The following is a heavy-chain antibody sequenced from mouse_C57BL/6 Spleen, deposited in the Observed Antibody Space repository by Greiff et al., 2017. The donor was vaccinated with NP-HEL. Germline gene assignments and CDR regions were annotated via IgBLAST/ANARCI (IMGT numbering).Heavy chain of an antibody. V-gene: IGHV1-50*01. CDR2: IDPSDSYT. J-gene: IGHJ2*01. CDR3: ARRDYYGSSHYFDY. D-gene: IGHD1-1*01. Sequence: LQESGAELVKPGASVKLSCKASGYTFTSYWMQWVKQRPGQGLEWIGEIDPSDSYTNYNQKFKGKATLTVDTSSSTAYMQLSSLTSEDSAVYYCARRDYYGSSHYFDYWGQGTTLTVSS. CDR1: GYTFTSYW.